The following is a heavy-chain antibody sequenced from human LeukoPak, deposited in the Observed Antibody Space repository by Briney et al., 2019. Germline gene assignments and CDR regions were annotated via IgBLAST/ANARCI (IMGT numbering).Heavy chain of an antibody. J-gene: IGHJ4*02. D-gene: IGHD3-3*01. CDR2: ISGSGGST. CDR1: GFTFSSYA. V-gene: IGHV3-23*01. CDR3: AKGPPYDFWSGYYRYFDY. Sequence: GRSLRLSCAASGFTFSSYAMSWVRQAPGKGLEWVSAISGSGGSTYYADSVKGRFTISRDNSKNTLYLQMNSLRAEDTAVYYCAKGPPYDFWSGYYRYFDYWGQGTLVTVSS.